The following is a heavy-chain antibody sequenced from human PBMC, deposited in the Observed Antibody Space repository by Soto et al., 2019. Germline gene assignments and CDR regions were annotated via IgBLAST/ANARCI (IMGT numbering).Heavy chain of an antibody. CDR3: APSGYDLDGDEYFQH. Sequence: EVQLLESGGGLVQPGGSLRLSCAASGFTFSSYAMSWVRQAPGKGLEWVSAISGSGGSTYYADCVKGRFTISRDNSKNTLYLQMNSLRAEDTAVYYCAPSGYDLDGDEYFQHWGQGTLVTVSS. D-gene: IGHD6-13*01. J-gene: IGHJ1*01. CDR2: ISGSGGST. V-gene: IGHV3-23*01. CDR1: GFTFSSYA.